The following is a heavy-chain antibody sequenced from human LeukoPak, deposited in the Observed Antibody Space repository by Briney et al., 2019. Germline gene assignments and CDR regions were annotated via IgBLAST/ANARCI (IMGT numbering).Heavy chain of an antibody. D-gene: IGHD3-22*01. CDR1: GYTFTSYG. J-gene: IGHJ4*02. Sequence: ASVKVSCKASGYTFTSYGISWVRQAPGQGLEWMGWISAYNGNTNYAQKLQGRVTMTTDTSTSTAYMELRSLRSDDTAVYYCAGVRQEELYDSSGYYLDYWGQGTLVTVSS. CDR2: ISAYNGNT. CDR3: AGVRQEELYDSSGYYLDY. V-gene: IGHV1-18*01.